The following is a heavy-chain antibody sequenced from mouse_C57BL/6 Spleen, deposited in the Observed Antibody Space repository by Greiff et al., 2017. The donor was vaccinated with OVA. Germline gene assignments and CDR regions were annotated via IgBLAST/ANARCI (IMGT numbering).Heavy chain of an antibody. CDR1: GFTFSDYG. D-gene: IGHD2-5*01. J-gene: IGHJ3*01. CDR2: ISSGSSSI. CDR3: ARSTIVTTKGFAY. V-gene: IGHV5-17*01. Sequence: EVKLVESGGGLVKPGGSLKLSCAASGFTFSDYGMHWVRQAPEKGLEWVAYISSGSSSIYYADTVKGRFTISSDNAKNTLFLQMTSLRSEDTAMYYCARSTIVTTKGFAYWGQGTLVTVSA.